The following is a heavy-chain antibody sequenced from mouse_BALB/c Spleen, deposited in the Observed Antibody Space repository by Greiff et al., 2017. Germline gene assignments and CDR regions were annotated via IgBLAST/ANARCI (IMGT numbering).Heavy chain of an antibody. D-gene: IGHD1-1*01. CDR3: ARSGIYYYAGYAMDY. Sequence: VQLQQSGPELVKPGASVRISCKASGYTFTSYYIHWVKQRPGQGLEWIGWIYPGNVNTKYNEKFKGKATLTADKSSSTAYMQLSSLTSEDSAVYFCARSGIYYYAGYAMDYWGQGTSVTVSS. CDR1: GYTFTSYY. CDR2: IYPGNVNT. V-gene: IGHV1S56*01. J-gene: IGHJ4*01.